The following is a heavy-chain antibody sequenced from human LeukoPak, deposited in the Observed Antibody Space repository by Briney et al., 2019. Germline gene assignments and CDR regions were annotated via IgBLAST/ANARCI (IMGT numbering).Heavy chain of an antibody. Sequence: SETLSLTCAVYGGSFSGYYWSWIRQPPGKGLEWIGEINHSGSTNYNPSLKSRVTISVDASKNQFSLKLSSVTAADTAVYYCARGYYGSGDWGQGTLVTVSS. CDR3: ARGYYGSGD. D-gene: IGHD3-10*01. CDR2: INHSGST. J-gene: IGHJ4*02. CDR1: GGSFSGYY. V-gene: IGHV4-34*01.